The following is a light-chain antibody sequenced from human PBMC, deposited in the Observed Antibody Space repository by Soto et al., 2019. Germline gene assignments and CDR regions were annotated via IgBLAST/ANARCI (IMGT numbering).Light chain of an antibody. CDR1: QSVSNN. CDR3: QQYNNWPPVT. CDR2: DAS. V-gene: IGKV3-15*01. J-gene: IGKJ1*01. Sequence: EIVMTQSPATLSVSPGDRVTLSCRASQSVSNNLAWYQQKPGQAPRLLIYDASTSATGIPVRFSGSGSGTEFTLTISSLQSEDFAVYYCQQYNNWPPVTFGQGTKVEIK.